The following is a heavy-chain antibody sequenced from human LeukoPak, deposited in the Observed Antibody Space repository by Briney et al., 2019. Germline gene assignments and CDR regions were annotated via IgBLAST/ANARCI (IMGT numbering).Heavy chain of an antibody. CDR3: ARGGHDY. Sequence: GGSLRLSCVASSFTFSNCWMSWVRQTPGRGLEWVANINEDGGEKHYADSVKGRFTISRDNAKNSLSLQMSSLRAEDTAVYYCARGGHDYWGQGTLVTVSS. CDR1: SFTFSNCW. J-gene: IGHJ4*02. V-gene: IGHV3-7*01. CDR2: INEDGGEK.